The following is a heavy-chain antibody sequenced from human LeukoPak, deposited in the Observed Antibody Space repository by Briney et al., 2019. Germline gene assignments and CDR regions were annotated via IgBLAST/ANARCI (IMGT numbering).Heavy chain of an antibody. Sequence: GTLSLTCGVSGGSIDMTNYWSWVRQAPGKGLEWVSSISSSSSYIFYADSVKGRFTISRDNAKNSLYLQMNSLRAEDTAVYYCARNTVTKYYFDFWGQGTLVTVSS. CDR2: ISSSSSYI. CDR1: GGSIDMTN. D-gene: IGHD4-17*01. CDR3: ARNTVTKYYFDF. J-gene: IGHJ4*02. V-gene: IGHV3-21*01.